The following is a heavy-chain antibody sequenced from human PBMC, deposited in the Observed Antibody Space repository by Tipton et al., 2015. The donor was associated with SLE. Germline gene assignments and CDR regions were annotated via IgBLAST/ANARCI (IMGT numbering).Heavy chain of an antibody. V-gene: IGHV5-51*01. D-gene: IGHD2-15*01. Sequence: QLVQSGAEVKKPGESLKISCQGSGYSFSSYWIAWVRQMPGKGLEWMGITHSGDSDTRYSPSFQGQVTISADKSISTAYLQWSSLKASDTAMYYCARHSHGCYSDGFDIWGQGTMVTVSS. CDR1: GYSFSSYW. CDR3: ARHSHGCYSDGFDI. CDR2: THSGDSDT. J-gene: IGHJ3*02.